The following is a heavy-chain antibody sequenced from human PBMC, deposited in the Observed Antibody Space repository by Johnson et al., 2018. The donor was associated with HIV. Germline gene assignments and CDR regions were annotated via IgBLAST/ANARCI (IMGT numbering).Heavy chain of an antibody. D-gene: IGHD5-18*01. CDR3: ARYNYGFGDAFDI. Sequence: EVQLVESGGALVQPGGSLRLSCVGSGFTFSHNWMSWVRQAPGKGPEWVANINHDVTAIHYVDSVKGRFTVSRDNAKRSLFMQMNSLRVEDTAVYYCARYNYGFGDAFDIWGQGTMVTVSS. J-gene: IGHJ3*02. V-gene: IGHV3-7*01. CDR1: GFTFSHNW. CDR2: INHDVTAI.